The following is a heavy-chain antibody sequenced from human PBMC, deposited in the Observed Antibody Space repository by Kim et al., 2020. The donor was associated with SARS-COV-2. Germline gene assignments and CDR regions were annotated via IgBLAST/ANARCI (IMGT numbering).Heavy chain of an antibody. J-gene: IGHJ5*02. CDR1: GGSISSYY. Sequence: SETLSLTCTVSGGSISSYYWSWIRQPPGKGLEWIGYIYYSGSTNYNPSLKSRVTISVDTSNNQFSLKLSSVTAADTAVYYCARHPRSIAARQWWFDPWGQGTLVTVSS. CDR3: ARHPRSIAARQWWFDP. V-gene: IGHV4-59*08. D-gene: IGHD6-6*01. CDR2: IYYSGST.